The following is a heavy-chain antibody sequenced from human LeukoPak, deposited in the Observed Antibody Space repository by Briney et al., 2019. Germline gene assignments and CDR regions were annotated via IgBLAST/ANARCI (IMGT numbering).Heavy chain of an antibody. Sequence: RGSLRLSCSASGFTFSSYAKHWVRQAPGKGLEYVSAISSNGGSTYYADSVKGRFTISRDNSKNTLYLQMSSLRAEDTAVYYCARSNYYGSGSYYDYWGQGTLVTVSS. V-gene: IGHV3-64D*06. CDR2: ISSNGGST. CDR3: ARSNYYGSGSYYDY. CDR1: GFTFSSYA. J-gene: IGHJ4*02. D-gene: IGHD3-10*01.